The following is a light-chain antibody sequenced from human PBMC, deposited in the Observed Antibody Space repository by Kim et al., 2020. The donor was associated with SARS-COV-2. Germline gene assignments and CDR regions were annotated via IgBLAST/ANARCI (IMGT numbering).Light chain of an antibody. CDR1: SEHSTYT. CDR2: VNGDGSH. Sequence: ASVKLTCTLSSEHSTYTITWNQQQPKKGPRYLMKVNGDGSHSKGDGIPDRFSGSTSGAEYYLTISSLQSDDEADYYCQTWGTGIMVFGGGTQLTVL. CDR3: QTWGTGIMV. V-gene: IGLV4-69*02. J-gene: IGLJ3*02.